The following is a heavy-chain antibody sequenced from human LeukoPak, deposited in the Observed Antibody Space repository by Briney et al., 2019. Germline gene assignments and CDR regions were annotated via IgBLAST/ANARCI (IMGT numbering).Heavy chain of an antibody. CDR2: INPNGGGT. V-gene: IGHV1-2*02. Sequence: GASVKVSCKASGYTLSGYYMHWVRQARGQGLEWMGWINPNGGGTNYAQKFHGRVTMTRDTSISTAYMELSRLRSDDTAVYYCARESGYYDSSRGVDYWGQGTLVTVSS. J-gene: IGHJ4*02. CDR3: ARESGYYDSSRGVDY. D-gene: IGHD3-22*01. CDR1: GYTLSGYY.